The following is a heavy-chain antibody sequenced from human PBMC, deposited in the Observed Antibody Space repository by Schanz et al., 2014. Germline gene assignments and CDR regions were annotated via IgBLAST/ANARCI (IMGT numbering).Heavy chain of an antibody. CDR1: GFTFSSYA. D-gene: IGHD3-10*01. J-gene: IGHJ4*02. Sequence: VQLVDSGGGLVKPGGSLRLSCAASGFTFSSYAMSWVRQAPGKGLEWVSSISYGTSYIFYAESVKGRFTISRDNAKNSLYLQMNSLRAEDTAVYYCARIGGSVFDYWAQGTLVTVSS. CDR2: ISYGTSYI. CDR3: ARIGGSVFDY. V-gene: IGHV3-21*04.